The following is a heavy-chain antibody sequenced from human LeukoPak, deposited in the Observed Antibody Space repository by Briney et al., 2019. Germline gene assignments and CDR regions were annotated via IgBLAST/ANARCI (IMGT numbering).Heavy chain of an antibody. Sequence: KVSCKASGYTFTGYYMHWVRQAPGQGLEWMGIIYPGDSDTRYSPSFQGQVTISADKSISTAYLQWSSLKASDTAMYYCARLIAVAANWFDPWGQGTLVTVSS. J-gene: IGHJ5*02. CDR3: ARLIAVAANWFDP. V-gene: IGHV5-51*01. CDR1: GYTFTGYY. CDR2: IYPGDSDT. D-gene: IGHD6-19*01.